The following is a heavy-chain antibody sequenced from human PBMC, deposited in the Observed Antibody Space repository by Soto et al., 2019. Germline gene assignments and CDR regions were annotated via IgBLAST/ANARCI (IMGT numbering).Heavy chain of an antibody. V-gene: IGHV1-2*04. CDR3: ARDFGGCSSTSCYADY. Sequence: ASVKVSCKASGYTFTGYYMHWVRQAPGQGLEWMGWINPNSGGTNYAQKFQGWVTMTRDTSISTAYMELSRLRSDDTAVYYCARDFGGCSSTSCYADYWGQGTLVTVSS. D-gene: IGHD2-2*01. J-gene: IGHJ4*02. CDR1: GYTFTGYY. CDR2: INPNSGGT.